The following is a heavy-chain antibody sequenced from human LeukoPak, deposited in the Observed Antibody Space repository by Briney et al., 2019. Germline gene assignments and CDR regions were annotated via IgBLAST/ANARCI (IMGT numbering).Heavy chain of an antibody. V-gene: IGHV3-74*01. D-gene: IGHD2/OR15-2a*01. CDR3: ASPPGDKYYLFHH. J-gene: IGHJ1*01. CDR1: GFTFSSYW. CDR2: INSDGSST. Sequence: QPGGSLRLSCAASGFTFSSYWMHWVRQAPGKGLVWVSRINSDGSSTNYADSVKGRFTISRDNAKNTLYLQMNSLRAEDTAVYYCASPPGDKYYLFHHWGQGTLVTVSS.